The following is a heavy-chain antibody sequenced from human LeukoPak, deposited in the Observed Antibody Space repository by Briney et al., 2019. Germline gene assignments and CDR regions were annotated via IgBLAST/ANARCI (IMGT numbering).Heavy chain of an antibody. D-gene: IGHD1-1*01. V-gene: IGHV4-59*08. CDR1: GGSISRYY. Sequence: PSETLSLTCTVSGGSISRYYWSWIRQPPGKGLEWIGSIYHSGSTYYNPSLKSRVTISVDTSKNQFSLKLSSVTAADTAVYYCARHGKTGTSTIYYYYYMDVWGKGTTVTVSS. J-gene: IGHJ6*03. CDR2: IYHSGST. CDR3: ARHGKTGTSTIYYYYYMDV.